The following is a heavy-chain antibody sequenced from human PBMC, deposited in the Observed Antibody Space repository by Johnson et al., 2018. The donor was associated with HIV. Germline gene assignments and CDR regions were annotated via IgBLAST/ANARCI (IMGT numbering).Heavy chain of an antibody. J-gene: IGHJ3*02. Sequence: QVQLLESGGGLVQPGGSLRLSCAASGFNFRDYDMHWVRQAPGKGLEWVLVISYDGSNKYFADFVKGRFTISRDNSKHTLYLQMNSLRPEDTAVYFCAKDRAEYSTWIDALDIWGQGTMVTVSS. CDR1: GFNFRDYD. V-gene: IGHV3-30*18. CDR3: AKDRAEYSTWIDALDI. CDR2: ISYDGSNK. D-gene: IGHD6-6*01.